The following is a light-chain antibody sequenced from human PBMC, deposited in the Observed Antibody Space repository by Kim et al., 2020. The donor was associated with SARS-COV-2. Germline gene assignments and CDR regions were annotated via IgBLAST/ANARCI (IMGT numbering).Light chain of an antibody. CDR3: QQYGSSPWT. CDR1: QSVTSSF. CDR2: GTS. Sequence: SLGNRDTLCCRGSQSVTSSFLAWYQQKPGQASRLLIYGTSSRATVITDRFSGSGSGTDFTLTISRLEPEDFAVYYCQQYGSSPWTIGQGTKVDIK. V-gene: IGKV3-20*01. J-gene: IGKJ1*01.